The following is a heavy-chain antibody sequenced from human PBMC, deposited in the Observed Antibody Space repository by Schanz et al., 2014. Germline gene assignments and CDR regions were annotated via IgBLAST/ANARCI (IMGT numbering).Heavy chain of an antibody. D-gene: IGHD5-12*01. CDR1: GFDFNSYS. Sequence: EVRLVESGGGLVQPGGSLRLSCEASGFDFNSYSMNWVRQVPGKGLEWLSYIATSSSTRHYADSVEGRFTISRDNSRNTLYLQMNSLITEDAAVYYCASPSGYSDYGTYFDFWGQGTLXTVSS. CDR2: IATSSSTR. CDR3: ASPSGYSDYGTYFDF. V-gene: IGHV3-48*01. J-gene: IGHJ4*02.